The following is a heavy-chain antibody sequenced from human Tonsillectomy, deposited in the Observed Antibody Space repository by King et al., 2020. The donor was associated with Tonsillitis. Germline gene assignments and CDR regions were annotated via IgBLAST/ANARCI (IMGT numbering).Heavy chain of an antibody. CDR1: GFTFGDFG. CDR2: IRSKVYGGTT. CDR3: TRDFEAVAGITLDY. Sequence: VQLVESGGGLVQPGRSLRLSCRASGFTFGDFGMSWFRQAPGKGLEWVGFIRSKVYGGTTEYAGSVKGRFTISRDDSKSIAYLQMNSLKTEDTAVYFCTRDFEAVAGITLDYWGQGTLVTVSS. V-gene: IGHV3-49*03. J-gene: IGHJ4*02. D-gene: IGHD6-19*01.